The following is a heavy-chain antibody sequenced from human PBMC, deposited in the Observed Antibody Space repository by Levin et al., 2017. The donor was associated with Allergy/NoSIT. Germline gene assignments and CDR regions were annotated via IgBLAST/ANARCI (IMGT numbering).Heavy chain of an antibody. Sequence: ASVKVSCKASGYTFTGYYMHWVRQAPGQGLEWMGRINPNSGGTNYAQKFQGRVTMTRDTSISTAYMELSRLRSDDTAVYYCARGTPMTTVTTVDYWGQGTLVTVSS. CDR3: ARGTPMTTVTTVDY. D-gene: IGHD4-17*01. CDR1: GYTFTGYY. J-gene: IGHJ4*02. CDR2: INPNSGGT. V-gene: IGHV1-2*06.